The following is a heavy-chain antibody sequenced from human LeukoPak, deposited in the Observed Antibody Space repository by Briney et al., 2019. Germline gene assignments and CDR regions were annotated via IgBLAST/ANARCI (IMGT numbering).Heavy chain of an antibody. Sequence: GSLRLSCAASGFTLSSYSIAWVRQAPGKGLEWVPAIYGTGGSTSYADSVKGRFTISRDNSKNTLYLQMNSLTAEDTAVYYCAKDGYGSGNYYYCDYWGQGTLVTVSS. CDR1: GFTLSSYS. CDR2: IYGTGGST. J-gene: IGHJ4*02. V-gene: IGHV3-23*01. CDR3: AKDGYGSGNYYYCDY. D-gene: IGHD3-10*01.